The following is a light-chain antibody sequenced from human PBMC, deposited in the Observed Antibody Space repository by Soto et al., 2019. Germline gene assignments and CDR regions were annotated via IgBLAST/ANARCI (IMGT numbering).Light chain of an antibody. CDR2: EAT. Sequence: QSALSQPASVSGSPGQSITISCTGTSNDVGSYNYVSWYQQHPGQAPKLMISEATTRPSGVPERFSGSKSGNTASLTISRLRDEDDDHYYCNSYTPADTQVFGGGTKLTVL. CDR1: SNDVGSYNY. CDR3: NSYTPADTQV. J-gene: IGLJ3*02. V-gene: IGLV2-14*01.